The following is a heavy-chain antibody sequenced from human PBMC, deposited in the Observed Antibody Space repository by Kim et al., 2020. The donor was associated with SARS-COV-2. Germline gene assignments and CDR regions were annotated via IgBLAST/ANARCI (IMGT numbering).Heavy chain of an antibody. V-gene: IGHV3-30*02. J-gene: IGHJ5*02. D-gene: IGHD4-17*01. Sequence: DSVKGRFTISRDNSKNTLYLQMNSLRAEDTAVYYCAKDYRRTTVTKGFDPWGQGTLVTVSS. CDR3: AKDYRRTTVTKGFDP.